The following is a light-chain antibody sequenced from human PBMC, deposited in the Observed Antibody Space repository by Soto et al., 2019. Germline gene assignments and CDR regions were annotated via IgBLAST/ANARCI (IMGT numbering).Light chain of an antibody. CDR2: GAS. CDR3: QQYGSSPTVT. V-gene: IGKV3-20*01. CDR1: QSVSSSY. Sequence: EIVLTQSPGTLSLSPGERATLSCRASQSVSSSYLAWYQQKPGQAPRLLIYGASSSATGIPDRFSGSGSRAYFPLTISRLEPEDFAVYYCQQYGSSPTVTFGQGTRLEIK. J-gene: IGKJ5*01.